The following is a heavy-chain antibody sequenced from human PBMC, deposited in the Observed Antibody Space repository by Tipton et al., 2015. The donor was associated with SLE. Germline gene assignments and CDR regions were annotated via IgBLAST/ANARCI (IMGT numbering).Heavy chain of an antibody. D-gene: IGHD5-24*01. Sequence: TLSLTCAVYGGSFSGYYWSWIRQTPGKGLEWIGNIYYTGNTNYNPSLKSRVTISIDTSKDQFSLQVTSVTAADTAVYYCARERGEWLQNTYHTDVWGKGTTVTVSS. V-gene: IGHV4-59*01. CDR2: IYYTGNT. J-gene: IGHJ6*03. CDR3: ARERGEWLQNTYHTDV. CDR1: GGSFSGYY.